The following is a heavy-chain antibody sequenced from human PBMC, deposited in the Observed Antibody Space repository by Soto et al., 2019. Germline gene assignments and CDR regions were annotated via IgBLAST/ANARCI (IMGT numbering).Heavy chain of an antibody. D-gene: IGHD2-21*01. J-gene: IGHJ5*02. CDR3: ARGYSLMPAPERLVWFDP. Sequence: QLQLQESGPGLVKPSETLSLTCTVSGGSISSITYYWGWIRQPPGKGLEWIVSIYSSGSTFYNPSLKSRVTISVDTSKNQFSLKLSSVTAADTAVYYCARGYSLMPAPERLVWFDPWGQGTVVTVSS. CDR1: GGSISSITYY. V-gene: IGHV4-39*01. CDR2: IYSSGST.